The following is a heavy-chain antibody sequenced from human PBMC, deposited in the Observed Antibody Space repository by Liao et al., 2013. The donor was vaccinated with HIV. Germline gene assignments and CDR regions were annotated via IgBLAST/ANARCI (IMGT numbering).Heavy chain of an antibody. CDR1: GGSISTSSYY. Sequence: QLQLQESGPGLVKPSETLSLTCTVSGGSISTSSYYWGWIRQPPGKGLDWIGSINYSGTTYYNASLQSRVTMSVDTSKNQFSLKLSSVTAADTAVYYCAXGSAAGSREEVYYYYMDVWGKGTTVTVSS. D-gene: IGHD6-13*01. CDR2: INYSGTT. V-gene: IGHV4-39*07. CDR3: AXGSAAGSREEVYYYYMDV. J-gene: IGHJ6*03.